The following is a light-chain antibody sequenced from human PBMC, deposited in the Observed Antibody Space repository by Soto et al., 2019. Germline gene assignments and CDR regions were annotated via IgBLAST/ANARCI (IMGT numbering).Light chain of an antibody. CDR3: SSYTSSRAYV. Sequence: QSVLTQPASVSGSPGQSITISCTGTSSDVGGYNYVSGYQQQSGKAPKLMIHEVSNRPSGGSNRFSGSKSGNTASLTISGLQAEDEADYYCSSYTSSRAYVFGIGTQLTVL. CDR2: EVS. V-gene: IGLV2-14*01. J-gene: IGLJ1*01. CDR1: SSDVGGYNY.